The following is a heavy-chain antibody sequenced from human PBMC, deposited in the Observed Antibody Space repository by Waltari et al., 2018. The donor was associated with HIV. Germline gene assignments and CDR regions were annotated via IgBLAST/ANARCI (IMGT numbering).Heavy chain of an antibody. D-gene: IGHD6-19*01. J-gene: IGHJ5*02. CDR2: INAGNGNT. CDR1: GYTFTSYA. Sequence: QVQLVQSGAEVKKPGASVKVSCKASGYTFTSYAMHWVRQAPGQRLEWMGWINAGNGNTKYSQKFQGRVTITRETSASTAYMELSSLRSEDTAVYYCARVGSSGWYWFDPWGQGTLVTVSS. V-gene: IGHV1-3*01. CDR3: ARVGSSGWYWFDP.